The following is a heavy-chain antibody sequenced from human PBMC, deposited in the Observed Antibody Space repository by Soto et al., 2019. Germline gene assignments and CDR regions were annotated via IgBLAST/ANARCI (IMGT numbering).Heavy chain of an antibody. D-gene: IGHD6-13*01. J-gene: IGHJ4*02. CDR1: GGSVGSSSYY. CDR3: ARQASRGYSSSWYFEY. CDR2: TYYSAGT. Sequence: SGTLSLTCNVSGGSVGSSSYYWGWIRQAPGKGLEWIVSTYYSAGTYYNPSLKSRVTTSMDASKNQFSLTVTSVTAADTAIYYCARQASRGYSSSWYFEYWGQGTPVTVSS. V-gene: IGHV4-39*01.